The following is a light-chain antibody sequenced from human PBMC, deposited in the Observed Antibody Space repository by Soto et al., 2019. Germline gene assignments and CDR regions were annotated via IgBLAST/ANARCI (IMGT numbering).Light chain of an antibody. CDR2: DVS. CDR1: QSVSNW. J-gene: IGKJ2*01. V-gene: IGKV1-5*01. Sequence: DIQMTQSPSTLSASVGDRVTITCRASQSVSNWLAWYQQKPGKAPTLLIYDVSRLETGVPSRFSGSGSWTEFTLTINSLQPEDFATYFCQQYDTYYTFGQGTKVAIK. CDR3: QQYDTYYT.